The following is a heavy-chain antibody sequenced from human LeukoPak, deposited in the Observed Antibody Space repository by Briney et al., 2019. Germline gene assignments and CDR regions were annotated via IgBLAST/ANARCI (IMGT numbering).Heavy chain of an antibody. Sequence: SQTLSLTCTVSGGSINSYYWSWIRQPAGKGLEWIGRIYSSWSTHYNPSLKSRVIMSVDKSKNQFSLQLSSMTDADTAVYYCARGGSSWNNWFDPWGQGTLVTVSS. V-gene: IGHV4-4*07. CDR1: GGSINSYY. CDR2: IYSSWST. CDR3: ARGGSSWNNWFDP. D-gene: IGHD6-13*01. J-gene: IGHJ5*02.